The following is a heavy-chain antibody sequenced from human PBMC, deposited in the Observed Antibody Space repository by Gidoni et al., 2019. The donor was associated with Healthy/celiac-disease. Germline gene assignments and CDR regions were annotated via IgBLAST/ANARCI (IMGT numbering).Heavy chain of an antibody. D-gene: IGHD3-10*01. Sequence: QVQLVESGGGLVKPGGSLRLSCAASGFTFSDYYMSWIRQAPGKGLEWVSYISSSSSYTNYADSVKGRFTISRDNDKNSLYLQMNSLRAEDTAVYYCARPFEPGDYYYYYYMDVWGKGTTVTVSS. CDR3: ARPFEPGDYYYYYYMDV. J-gene: IGHJ6*03. V-gene: IGHV3-11*06. CDR2: ISSSSSYT. CDR1: GFTFSDYY.